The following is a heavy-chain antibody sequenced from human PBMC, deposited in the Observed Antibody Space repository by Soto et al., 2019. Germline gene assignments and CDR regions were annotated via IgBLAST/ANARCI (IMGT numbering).Heavy chain of an antibody. CDR2: INHSGST. D-gene: IGHD5-18*01. CDR1: GGSFSGYY. Sequence: QVQLQQWGAGLLKPSETLSLTCAVYGGSFSGYYWSWIRQPPGKGLEWIGEINHSGSTNYNPSLKSRVPISVDTSKNQFSLKLSSVTAADTAVYYCARAGYSYGFCGMDVWGQGTTVTVSS. V-gene: IGHV4-34*01. CDR3: ARAGYSYGFCGMDV. J-gene: IGHJ6*02.